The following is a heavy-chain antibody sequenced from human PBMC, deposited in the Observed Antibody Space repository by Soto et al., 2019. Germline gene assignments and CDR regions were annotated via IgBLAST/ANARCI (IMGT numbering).Heavy chain of an antibody. CDR1: GFSFSSYG. CDR2: ISDDGTFK. V-gene: IGHV3-30*18. Sequence: QRQLVDSGGGVVQPGRSLRLSCEASGFSFSSYGMHWVRQAPGQGLEWVAVISDDGTFKDYADSVKGRFTISRDNSENTLFLQMNSLGPNDTAVYYCAKDYGPKAPYPYSNTHTDFWGLGTRVTVSS. CDR3: AKDYGPKAPYPYSNTHTDF. J-gene: IGHJ4*02. D-gene: IGHD6-13*01.